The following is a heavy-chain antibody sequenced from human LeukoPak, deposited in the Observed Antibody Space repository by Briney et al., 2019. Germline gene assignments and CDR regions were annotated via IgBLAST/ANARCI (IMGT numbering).Heavy chain of an antibody. CDR3: ARGGPGNKRRGYSYGGGFGVDI. Sequence: GGSLRLSCAASGFTFSSYSMNWVRQAPGKGLEWVSSISSSSSYIYYADSVKGRFTISRDNAKNSLYLQMNSLRAEDTAVYYCARGGPGNKRRGYSYGGGFGVDIWGQGTMVTVSS. D-gene: IGHD5-18*01. J-gene: IGHJ3*02. CDR2: ISSSSSYI. CDR1: GFTFSSYS. V-gene: IGHV3-21*01.